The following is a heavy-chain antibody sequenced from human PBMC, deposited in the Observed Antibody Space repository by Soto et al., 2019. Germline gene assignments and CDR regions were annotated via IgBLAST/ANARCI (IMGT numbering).Heavy chain of an antibody. CDR2: IYYSGST. CDR1: GGSMSRGGYY. J-gene: IGHJ6*02. CDR3: ARDFTDSSGPTLGMGV. D-gene: IGHD6-19*01. Sequence: SETRSVTCSVSGGSMSRGGYYWSWMRQHPGKGLEWIGYIYYSGSTYYNPSLKSRVTISVDTSKNQFSLKLSSVTAADTAVYYCARDFTDSSGPTLGMGVWGQGTTVT. V-gene: IGHV4-31*02.